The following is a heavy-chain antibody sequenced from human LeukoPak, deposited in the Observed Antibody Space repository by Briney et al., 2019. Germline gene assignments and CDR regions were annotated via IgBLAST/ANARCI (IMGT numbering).Heavy chain of an antibody. J-gene: IGHJ4*02. CDR1: GGSINSYY. V-gene: IGHV4-59*01. CDR3: ARALRYFDY. CDR2: IYYSGST. Sequence: SETLSLTCTVSGGSINSYYWSWIRQPPGKGLEWIGYIYYSGSTNYNPSLKSRVTISAYTSKNQFSLTLSSVTAADTAVYYCARALRYFDYCGQGTLVTVSP. D-gene: IGHD5-12*01.